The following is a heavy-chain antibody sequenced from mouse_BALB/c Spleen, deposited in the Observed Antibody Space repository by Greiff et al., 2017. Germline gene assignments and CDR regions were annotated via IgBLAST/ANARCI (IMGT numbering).Heavy chain of an antibody. Sequence: QVQLKESGAELAKPGASVKMSCKASGYTFTSYWMHWVKQRPGQGLEWIGYINPSTGYTEYNQKFKDKATLTADKSSSTAYMQLSSLTSEDSAVYYCARDRSGDYWGQGTTLTVSS. CDR3: ARDRSGDY. V-gene: IGHV1-7*01. CDR1: GYTFTSYW. J-gene: IGHJ2*01. D-gene: IGHD2-14*01. CDR2: INPSTGYT.